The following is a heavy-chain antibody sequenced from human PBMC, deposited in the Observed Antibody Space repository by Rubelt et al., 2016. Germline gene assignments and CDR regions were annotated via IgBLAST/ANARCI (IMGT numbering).Heavy chain of an antibody. CDR1: GGSISSSSYY. D-gene: IGHD3-22*01. CDR2: IYYSGCT. J-gene: IGHJ4*02. V-gene: IGHV4-39*07. CDR3: ARGRPDSSRLFDY. Sequence: QLQLQESGPGLVKPSETLSLTCTVSGGSISSSSYYWGWIRQPPGKGLEWIGSIYYSGCTYYNPSLMSRVTISVDTAKNQCSLKLSSVTAADTAVYYCARGRPDSSRLFDYWGQGTLVTVSS.